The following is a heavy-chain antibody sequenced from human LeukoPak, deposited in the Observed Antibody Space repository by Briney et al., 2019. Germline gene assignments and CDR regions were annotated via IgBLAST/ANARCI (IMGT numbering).Heavy chain of an antibody. CDR3: ASSPTWGYCSSTSCYGNWFDP. V-gene: IGHV4-59*12. CDR1: GGSISSYY. D-gene: IGHD2-2*01. Sequence: SETLSLTCTVSGGSISSYYWSWIRQPPGKGLEWIGYIYYSGSTNYNPSLKSRVTMSVDTSKNQFSLKLSSVTAADTAVYYCASSPTWGYCSSTSCYGNWFDPWGQGTLVTVSS. J-gene: IGHJ5*02. CDR2: IYYSGST.